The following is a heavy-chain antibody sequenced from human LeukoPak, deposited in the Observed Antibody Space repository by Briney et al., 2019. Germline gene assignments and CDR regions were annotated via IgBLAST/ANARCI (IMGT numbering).Heavy chain of an antibody. D-gene: IGHD6-13*01. V-gene: IGHV3-64*04. CDR1: GFTFSSYA. CDR3: AKRGHYSINWYHYFDY. CDR2: ISSNGGST. J-gene: IGHJ4*02. Sequence: PGGSLRLSCSASGFTFSSYAMHWVRQAPGKGLEYVSAISSNGGSTYYADSVKGRFTISRDNSKNTLFLQMNSLRPDDTAVYYCAKRGHYSINWYHYFDYWGQGTLVTVSS.